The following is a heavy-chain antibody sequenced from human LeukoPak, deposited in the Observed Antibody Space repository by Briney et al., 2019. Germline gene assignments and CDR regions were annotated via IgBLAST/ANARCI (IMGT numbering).Heavy chain of an antibody. CDR1: GGSISSYY. CDR3: GRSEDAFDI. V-gene: IGHV4-59*12. CDR2: IYYSGST. Sequence: SETLSLTCTVSGGSISSYYWSWIRQPPGKGLEWIGYIYYSGSTNYNPSLKSRVTISVDTSKNQFSLKLSSVTAADTAVYYCGRSEDAFDIWGQGTMVTVSS. J-gene: IGHJ3*02.